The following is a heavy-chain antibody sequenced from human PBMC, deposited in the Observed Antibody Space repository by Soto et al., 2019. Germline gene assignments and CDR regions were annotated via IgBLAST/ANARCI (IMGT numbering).Heavy chain of an antibody. CDR1: GDTFTSYY. CDR3: ARGSRYSSSSEWFDP. Sequence: QVQLVQSGAEVKKPGASVKVSCKASGDTFTSYYMHWVRQAPGQELEWMGIINPSGGSTSYAQKFQGRVTMTRDTSTSTVYMELGSLRSEDTAVYYCARGSRYSSSSEWFDPWGQGTLVTVSS. J-gene: IGHJ5*02. D-gene: IGHD6-6*01. CDR2: INPSGGST. V-gene: IGHV1-46*01.